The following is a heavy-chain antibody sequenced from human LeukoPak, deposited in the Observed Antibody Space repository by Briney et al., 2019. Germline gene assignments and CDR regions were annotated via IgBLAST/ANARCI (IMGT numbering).Heavy chain of an antibody. Sequence: GGSLRLSCAASGFTFSSYDMHWVRQAPGKGLEWVAVISYDGSNKYYADSVKGRFTISRDNSKNTLYLQMNSLRAEDTAVYYCAKGXXXFDYWGQGTLVTVSS. J-gene: IGHJ4*02. V-gene: IGHV3-30*18. CDR2: ISYDGSNK. CDR1: GFTFSSYD. CDR3: AKGXXXFDY.